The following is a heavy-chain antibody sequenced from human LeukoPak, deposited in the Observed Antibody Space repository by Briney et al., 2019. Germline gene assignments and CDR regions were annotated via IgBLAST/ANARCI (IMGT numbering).Heavy chain of an antibody. CDR1: GGSISSGAYY. Sequence: PSETLSLTCTVSGGSISSGAYYWSWIRQHPGKGLEWIGYIYYSGSTYYNTSLKSRVNISVDTSKNQFSLKLSSVTAADTAVYYCASYYYDSSGYQPLNYFDYWGQGTLVTVSS. J-gene: IGHJ4*02. CDR2: IYYSGST. V-gene: IGHV4-31*03. CDR3: ASYYYDSSGYQPLNYFDY. D-gene: IGHD3-22*01.